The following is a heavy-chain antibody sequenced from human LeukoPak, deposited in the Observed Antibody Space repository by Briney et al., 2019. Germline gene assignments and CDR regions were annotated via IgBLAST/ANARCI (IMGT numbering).Heavy chain of an antibody. V-gene: IGHV3-73*01. J-gene: IGHJ4*02. D-gene: IGHD3-22*01. CDR3: TIGLVVTYFDY. Sequence: GGSLRLSCAASGFTFSGSAMHWVRQASGKGLEWVGRIRSKANSYATAYAASVKGRFTISRDDSKNTAYLQMNSLKTEDTAVYYFTIGLVVTYFDYWGQGTLVTVSS. CDR2: IRSKANSYAT. CDR1: GFTFSGSA.